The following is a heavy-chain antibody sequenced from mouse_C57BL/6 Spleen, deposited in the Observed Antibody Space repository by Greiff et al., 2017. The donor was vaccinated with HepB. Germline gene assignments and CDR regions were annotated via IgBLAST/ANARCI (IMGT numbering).Heavy chain of an antibody. V-gene: IGHV1-76*01. CDR2: IYPGSGNT. D-gene: IGHD4-1*01. CDR1: GYTFTDYY. CDR3: ARTGTWAWFAY. Sequence: LQESGAELVRPGASVKLSCKASGYTFTDYYINWVKQRPGQGLEWIARIYPGSGNTYYNEKFKGKATLTAEKSSSTAYMQLSSLTSEDSAVYFCARTGTWAWFAYWGQGTLVTVSA. J-gene: IGHJ3*01.